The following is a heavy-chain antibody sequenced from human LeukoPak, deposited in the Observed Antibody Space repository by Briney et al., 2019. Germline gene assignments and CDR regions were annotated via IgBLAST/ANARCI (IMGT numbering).Heavy chain of an antibody. D-gene: IGHD3-22*01. CDR3: ARGRVTYYHDSSGYYYFDY. J-gene: IGHJ4*02. CDR1: GYTFTSYG. Sequence: ASVKVSCKASGYTFTSYGISWVRQAPGQGLEWMGWISAYNGNTSYAQKLQGRVTMTTDTSTSTAYMELRSLRSDDTAVYYCARGRVTYYHDSSGYYYFDYWGQGTLVTVSS. CDR2: ISAYNGNT. V-gene: IGHV1-18*01.